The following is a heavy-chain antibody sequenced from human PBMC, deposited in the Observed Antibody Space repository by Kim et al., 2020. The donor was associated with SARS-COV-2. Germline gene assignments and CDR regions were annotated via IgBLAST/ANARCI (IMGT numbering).Heavy chain of an antibody. CDR3: ARALGDHSSPLGY. J-gene: IGHJ4*02. CDR2: TYYRSKFYN. CDR1: GDSVSSNRVA. Sequence: SQTLSLTCAISGDSVSSNRVAWNWIRQSPSRGLEWLGRTYYRSKFYNNYAESVKSRITITTDIFKNQFSLQLSSVTPEDTAMYYCARALGDHSSPLGYWGQGTPVTVPS. D-gene: IGHD6-13*01. V-gene: IGHV6-1*01.